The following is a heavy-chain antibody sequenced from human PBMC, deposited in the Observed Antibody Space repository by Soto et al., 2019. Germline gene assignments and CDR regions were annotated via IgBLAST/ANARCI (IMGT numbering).Heavy chain of an antibody. D-gene: IGHD3-10*01. CDR1: GFTFSSYA. CDR3: AKVPRGSGSYPLDY. V-gene: IGHV3-23*01. CDR2: ISGSGGST. J-gene: IGHJ4*02. Sequence: EVQLLESGGGLVQPGGSLRLSCAASGFTFSSYAMSWVRQAPGKGLEWVSAISGSGGSTYYADSVKGRFTISRDNSKNTLYLQMHSLRAEDTAVYYCAKVPRGSGSYPLDYWGQGTLVTVSS.